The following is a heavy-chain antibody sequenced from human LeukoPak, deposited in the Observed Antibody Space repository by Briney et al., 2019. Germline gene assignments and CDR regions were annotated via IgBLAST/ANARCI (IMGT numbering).Heavy chain of an antibody. J-gene: IGHJ6*02. D-gene: IGHD2-15*01. CDR3: ARVVRQWSCSGGSCYSDYYYGMDV. V-gene: IGHV4-39*07. CDR2: IYYSGGT. Sequence: PSETLSLTCTVSGGSISSSSYYWGWIRQPPGKGLEWIGSIYYSGGTYYNPSLKSRVTISVDTSKNQFSLKLSSVTAADTAVYYCARVVRQWSCSGGSCYSDYYYGMDVWGQGTTVTVSS. CDR1: GGSISSSSYY.